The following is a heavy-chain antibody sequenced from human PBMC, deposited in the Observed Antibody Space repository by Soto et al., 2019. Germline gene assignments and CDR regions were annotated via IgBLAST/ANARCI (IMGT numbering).Heavy chain of an antibody. CDR1: GFTFSSDW. J-gene: IGHJ6*02. CDR2: IKQDGSEK. D-gene: IGHD2-2*01. CDR3: ARDVIDYCSSTSCYEVDYYGMDV. V-gene: IGHV3-7*05. Sequence: GGSLRLSCAASGFTFSSDWMSWVRQAPGKGLEWVASIKQDGSEKYYVDSVKGRFTISRDNAKNSLYLQMNSLRAEDTAVYYCARDVIDYCSSTSCYEVDYYGMDVWGQGTTVTVSS.